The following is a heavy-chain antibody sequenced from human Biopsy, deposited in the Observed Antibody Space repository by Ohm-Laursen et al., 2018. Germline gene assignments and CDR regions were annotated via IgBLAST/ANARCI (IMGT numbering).Heavy chain of an antibody. Sequence: PTQTLTLTCPFSGFSLSTSGMCVSWIRQPPGKALEWLARIDWEDDQYYSTSLKNRLTISRDTSKNQGVLTMTNMDPVDTAAYYCARDLFDQSLIHADYSYHGMDVWGQGTTVTVSS. CDR1: GFSLSTSGMC. D-gene: IGHD3-9*01. CDR3: ARDLFDQSLIHADYSYHGMDV. CDR2: IDWEDDQ. V-gene: IGHV2-70*11. J-gene: IGHJ6*02.